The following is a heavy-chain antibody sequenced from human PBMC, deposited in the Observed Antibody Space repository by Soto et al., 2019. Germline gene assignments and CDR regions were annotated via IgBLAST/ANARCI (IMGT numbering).Heavy chain of an antibody. CDR1: GGSISSGDYY. Sequence: SETLSLTCTVSGGSISSGDYYWSWIRQPPGKGLEWIGYIYYSGSTYYNPSLKSRVTISVDTSKNQFSLKLSSVTAADTAVYYCARAGGWNGRFDYWGQGTLVTVSS. CDR2: IYYSGST. J-gene: IGHJ4*02. V-gene: IGHV4-30-4*01. D-gene: IGHD1-1*01. CDR3: ARAGGWNGRFDY.